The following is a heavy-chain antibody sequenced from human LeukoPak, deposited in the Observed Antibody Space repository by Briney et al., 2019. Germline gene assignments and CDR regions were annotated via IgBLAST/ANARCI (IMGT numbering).Heavy chain of an antibody. CDR3: ARESMVRGVIAVPGFDY. J-gene: IGHJ4*02. CDR2: ISNRGRT. Sequence: PSETLSLTCAVSDDSMRSDSYYWGWTRQSPGKALEWIGSISNRGRTLYSPSLKSRVTISIDTSKNQFSLKLSSATAADTAVYYCARESMVRGVIAVPGFDYWGQGTLVTVSS. V-gene: IGHV4-39*02. CDR1: DDSMRSDSYY. D-gene: IGHD3-10*01.